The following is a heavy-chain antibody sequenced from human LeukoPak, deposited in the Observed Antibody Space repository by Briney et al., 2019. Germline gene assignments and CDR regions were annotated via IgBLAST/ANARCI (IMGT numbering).Heavy chain of an antibody. CDR1: GFTFSSYS. Sequence: GGSLRLSCAASGFTFSSYSMNWVRQAPGKGLEWVSFISTSSSYIHNADSVKGRFTISRDNAKSSMWLQMNSLRDEDTAVYYCARDQTPFYWGQGSLVTVSS. J-gene: IGHJ4*02. CDR3: ARDQTPFY. V-gene: IGHV3-21*01. CDR2: ISTSSSYI. D-gene: IGHD2-15*01.